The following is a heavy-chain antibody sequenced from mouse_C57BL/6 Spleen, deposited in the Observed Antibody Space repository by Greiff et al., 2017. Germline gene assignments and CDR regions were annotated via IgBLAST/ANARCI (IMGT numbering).Heavy chain of an antibody. Sequence: VQLQQSGAELVKPGASVKISCKASGYAFSSYWMNWVKQRPGKGLEWIGQIYPGDGDTNYNGKFKGKATLTADKSSSTAYMQLSSLTSEDAAVYFCSRKGDYAWFAYWGQGTLVTVSA. CDR1: GYAFSSYW. CDR3: SRKGDYAWFAY. V-gene: IGHV1-80*01. J-gene: IGHJ3*01. CDR2: IYPGDGDT. D-gene: IGHD2-4*01.